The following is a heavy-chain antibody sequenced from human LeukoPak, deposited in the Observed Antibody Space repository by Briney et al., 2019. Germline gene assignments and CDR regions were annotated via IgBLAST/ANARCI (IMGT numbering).Heavy chain of an antibody. CDR1: GFTFRDYT. Sequence: GGSLRLSCAASGFTFRDYTMNWVRQAPGKGLEWVSAINKGGTYIKYAESVKGRFTVSRDNAKDSLFLQMNSLRVEDTAVYFCSREVPNGKGPINKIDYWGQGTPVTVSS. CDR2: INKGGTYI. D-gene: IGHD2-8*01. CDR3: SREVPNGKGPINKIDY. J-gene: IGHJ4*01. V-gene: IGHV3-21*01.